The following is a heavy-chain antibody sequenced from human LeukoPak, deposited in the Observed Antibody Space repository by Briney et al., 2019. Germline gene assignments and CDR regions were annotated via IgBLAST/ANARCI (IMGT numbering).Heavy chain of an antibody. J-gene: IGHJ4*02. Sequence: GGSLRLSCTTSGFTFGDHGVSWFRQAPGKGPEWISFIKTKTFGGTTEYAAPVKGRFTISRDDSTGIAYLQMDSLRPDDTAVYYCSRGVIVGAAYFDYWGQGTLVTVSS. V-gene: IGHV3-49*03. CDR3: SRGVIVGAAYFDY. D-gene: IGHD1-26*01. CDR1: GFTFGDHG. CDR2: IKTKTFGGTT.